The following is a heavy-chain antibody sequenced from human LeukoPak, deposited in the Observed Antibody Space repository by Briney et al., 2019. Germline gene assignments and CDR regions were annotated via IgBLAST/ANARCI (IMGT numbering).Heavy chain of an antibody. V-gene: IGHV4-59*01. D-gene: IGHD3-10*01. Sequence: PSETLSLTCTVSGGSISSYYWSWIRQPPGKGLEWIGYIYYSGSTNYKPSLKSRVTISVDTSKNQFSLKLSSVTAADTAVYYCARGGYYGPGNAFRSDPWGKGPLVTASS. J-gene: IGHJ5*02. CDR3: ARGGYYGPGNAFRSDP. CDR2: IYYSGST. CDR1: GGSISSYY.